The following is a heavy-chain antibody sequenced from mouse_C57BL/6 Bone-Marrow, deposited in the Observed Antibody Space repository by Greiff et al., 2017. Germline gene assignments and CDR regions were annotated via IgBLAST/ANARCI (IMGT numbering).Heavy chain of an antibody. Sequence: QVQLQQPGAELVMPGASVKLSCKASGYTFTSYWMHWVKQRPGQGLEWIGEIDPSDSYTNYNQKFKGKSTLTVDKSSSTAYMQLSSLTSEDSAVYYCARDWDGYDGDAMDYWGQGTSVTVSS. CDR2: IDPSDSYT. CDR1: GYTFTSYW. CDR3: ARDWDGYDGDAMDY. V-gene: IGHV1-69*01. J-gene: IGHJ4*01. D-gene: IGHD2-2*01.